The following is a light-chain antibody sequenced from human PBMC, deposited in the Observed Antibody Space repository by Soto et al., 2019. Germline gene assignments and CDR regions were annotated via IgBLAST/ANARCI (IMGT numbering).Light chain of an antibody. CDR1: QSVSSSY. Sequence: EIVLTQSPGTLSLSPGERATLSCRASQSVSSSYLAWYQQKPGQAPRLLIYGASSRATGIPDRFSGSGSGTDFTLTISRLETEDFAVYYCQQYGSSPTTFGPGTKVDI. CDR3: QQYGSSPTT. J-gene: IGKJ1*01. CDR2: GAS. V-gene: IGKV3-20*01.